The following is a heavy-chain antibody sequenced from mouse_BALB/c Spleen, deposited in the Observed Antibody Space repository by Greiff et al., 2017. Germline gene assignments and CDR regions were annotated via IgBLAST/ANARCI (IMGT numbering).Heavy chain of an antibody. Sequence: EVQLVESGGGLVKPGGSLKLSCAASGFTFSDYYMYWVRQTPEKRLEWVATISDGGSYTYYPDSVKGRFTISRDNAKNNLYLQMSSLKSEDTAMYYCARGWLLRSYFDYWGQGTTLTVSS. D-gene: IGHD2-3*01. J-gene: IGHJ2*01. V-gene: IGHV5-4*02. CDR3: ARGWLLRSYFDY. CDR1: GFTFSDYY. CDR2: ISDGGSYT.